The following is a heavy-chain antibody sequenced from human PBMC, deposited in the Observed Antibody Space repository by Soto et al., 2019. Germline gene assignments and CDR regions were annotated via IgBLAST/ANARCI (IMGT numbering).Heavy chain of an antibody. Sequence: GGSLRLSCAAFGFTFNTYAMHWVRQSPGKGLEWVAFISSGSDYIYYADSVKGRFTISRDNAKSSLYLQMNSLTDDDTALYYCASEYCSGGSCYSRIFDYCRQGSLVTVSS. CDR2: ISSGSDYI. CDR1: GFTFNTYA. D-gene: IGHD2-15*01. CDR3: ASEYCSGGSCYSRIFDY. V-gene: IGHV3-21*04. J-gene: IGHJ4*02.